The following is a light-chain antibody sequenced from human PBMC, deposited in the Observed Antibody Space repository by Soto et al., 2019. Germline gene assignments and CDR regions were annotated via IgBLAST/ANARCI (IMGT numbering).Light chain of an antibody. Sequence: DIPMTQSPSTLSASFGDRLTITFRSSQSISSWLAWYQQKPGKAPKLLIFDASSLESGTPSRFSGRRSGTQFTLTINGLQPDDFATYYCQQYDNYKPLTFGGGTKVDIK. CDR2: DAS. J-gene: IGKJ4*01. CDR3: QQYDNYKPLT. CDR1: QSISSW. V-gene: IGKV1-5*01.